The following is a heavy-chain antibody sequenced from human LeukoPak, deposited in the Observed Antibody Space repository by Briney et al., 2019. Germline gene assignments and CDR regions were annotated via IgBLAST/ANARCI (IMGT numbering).Heavy chain of an antibody. Sequence: SQTLSLTCALSGDSVSSNGVAWNWIRQSPSRGLGWLGRTYYRSKWYNDYAVSVKSRITINPDTSKNQFSLQLNSVTPEGTDVYYCVQDRRLDIVVVPAANSARVHYYYGMDVWGQGTTVTVSS. J-gene: IGHJ6*02. D-gene: IGHD2-2*03. CDR2: TYYRSKWYN. CDR3: VQDRRLDIVVVPAANSARVHYYYGMDV. CDR1: GDSVSSNGVA. V-gene: IGHV6-1*01.